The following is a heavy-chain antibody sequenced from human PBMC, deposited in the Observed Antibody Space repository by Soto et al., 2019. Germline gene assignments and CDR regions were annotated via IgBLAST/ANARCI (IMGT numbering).Heavy chain of an antibody. J-gene: IGHJ4*02. Sequence: QVQLVQSGAEVTRPGASVKVSCKASGYSFISHYIHWVRQASGQGLEWMGFINPSGGSATLAQKFQGRVTMTRDTSTSTVYMELTILRSEDAAVYYCARDYLSSKLSLSYFDFWGQGTLVTVSS. CDR2: INPSGGSA. D-gene: IGHD2-2*01. CDR1: GYSFISHY. V-gene: IGHV1-46*01. CDR3: ARDYLSSKLSLSYFDF.